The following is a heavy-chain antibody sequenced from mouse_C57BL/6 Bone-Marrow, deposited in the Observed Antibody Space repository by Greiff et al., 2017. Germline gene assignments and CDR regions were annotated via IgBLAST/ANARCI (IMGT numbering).Heavy chain of an antibody. Sequence: QVQLQQPGAELVRPGSSVKLSCKASGYTFTSYWMDWVKQRPGQGLEWIGNIYPSDSETHYNQKFKDKATLTVDKSSSTAYMQLSSLTSEDSAVYYCASPMIRTRFAYWGQGTLVTVSA. CDR3: ASPMIRTRFAY. V-gene: IGHV1-61*01. CDR2: IYPSDSET. J-gene: IGHJ3*01. D-gene: IGHD2-4*01. CDR1: GYTFTSYW.